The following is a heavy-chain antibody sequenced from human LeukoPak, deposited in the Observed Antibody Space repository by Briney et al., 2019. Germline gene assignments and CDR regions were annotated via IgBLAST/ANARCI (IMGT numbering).Heavy chain of an antibody. CDR1: GYSISSGYY. CDR2: IYHSGST. J-gene: IGHJ4*02. CDR3: ARQGVVVPAAGDFWSGYYSNYFDY. Sequence: PSETLSLTCAVSGYSISSGYYWGWIRQPPGKGLEWIGSIYHSGSTYHNPSLKSRVTISVDTSKNQFSLKLSSVTAADTAVYYCARQGVVVPAAGDFWSGYYSNYFDYWGQGTLVTVSS. V-gene: IGHV4-38-2*01. D-gene: IGHD3-3*01.